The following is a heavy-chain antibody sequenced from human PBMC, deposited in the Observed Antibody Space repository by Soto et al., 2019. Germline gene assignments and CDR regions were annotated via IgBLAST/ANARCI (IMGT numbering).Heavy chain of an antibody. CDR2: ISYGGTT. Sequence: PSETLSLTCSVSGDSISTTNKYWNWIRQPPGKGLEWIGFISYGGTTFYNPSLKSRLTISVDTSKNQFSLKLSSVTAADKAVYYCARGGGYDSFDFWGQGIQVTVSS. CDR1: GDSISTTNKY. J-gene: IGHJ4*02. D-gene: IGHD2-15*01. CDR3: ARGGGYDSFDF. V-gene: IGHV4-30-4*01.